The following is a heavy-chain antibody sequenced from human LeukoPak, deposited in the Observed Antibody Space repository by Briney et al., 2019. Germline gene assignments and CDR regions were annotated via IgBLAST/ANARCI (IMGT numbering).Heavy chain of an antibody. Sequence: PGGSLRLSCAASGFTFSNYAMTWVRQAPGKGLEWVSAVSDSGGSTYYADSVKGRFTISRDNSKNTLYLQMNSLRAEDTAVYYCAKDSGYDYYYYYYGMDVWGQGTTVTVSS. CDR3: AKDSGYDYYYYYYGMDV. CDR1: GFTFSNYA. J-gene: IGHJ6*02. D-gene: IGHD5-12*01. V-gene: IGHV3-23*01. CDR2: VSDSGGST.